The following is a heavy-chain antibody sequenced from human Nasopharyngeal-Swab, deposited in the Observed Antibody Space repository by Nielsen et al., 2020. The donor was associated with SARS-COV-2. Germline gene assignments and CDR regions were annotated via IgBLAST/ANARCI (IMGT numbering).Heavy chain of an antibody. V-gene: IGHV3-48*03. CDR3: ARDGNLRTVRYFDL. CDR2: ISSTGSTI. D-gene: IGHD4-17*01. Sequence: GESLKISCAASGFTFSAYDMNWVRQAPGKGLEWVSYISSTGSTINYADSVKGRVTISRDNAKNLLYLQMNSLRAEDTAVYYCARDGNLRTVRYFDLWGRGSLVTVSS. J-gene: IGHJ2*01. CDR1: GFTFSAYD.